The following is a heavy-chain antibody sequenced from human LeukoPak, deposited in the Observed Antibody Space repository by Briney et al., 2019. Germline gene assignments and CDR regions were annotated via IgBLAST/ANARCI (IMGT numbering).Heavy chain of an antibody. V-gene: IGHV1-46*01. J-gene: IGHJ6*02. CDR1: GYTFTSYY. CDR2: INASGGNT. Sequence: ASVKVSCKASGYTFTSYYIHWVRQAPGQGLEWMGIINASGGNTNYAQKFQGRVTMTRDASTSTVYMELSSLRSEDTAVYYCARPPSYYYGMDVWGQGTTVTVSS. CDR3: ARPPSYYYGMDV.